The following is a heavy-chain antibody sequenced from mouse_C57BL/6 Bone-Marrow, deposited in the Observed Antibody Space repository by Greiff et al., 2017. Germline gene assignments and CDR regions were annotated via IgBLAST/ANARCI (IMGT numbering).Heavy chain of an antibody. CDR1: GFTFSNYW. Sequence: DVKLVESGGGLVQPGGSMKLSCVASGFTFSNYWMNWVRQSPEKGLEWVAQIRLKSDNYATHYAESVKGRFTISRDNSKSSVYLQMNNLRAENTGIYYCTDPNWVPGYFDYWGQGTTLTVSS. CDR2: IRLKSDNYAT. V-gene: IGHV6-3*01. J-gene: IGHJ2*01. CDR3: TDPNWVPGYFDY. D-gene: IGHD4-1*02.